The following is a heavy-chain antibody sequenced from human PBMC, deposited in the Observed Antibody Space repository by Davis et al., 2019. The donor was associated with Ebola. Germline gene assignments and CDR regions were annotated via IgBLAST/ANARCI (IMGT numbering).Heavy chain of an antibody. CDR1: GFTFDDYA. Sequence: GESLKISCAASGFTFDDYAMHWVRQAPGKGLEWVSAISGSGDTTYYADSVKGRFTISRDNSKNTLYLQMNSLRAEDTAVYYCAKDPCSGGSCYLYWFDPWGQGTLVTVSS. CDR3: AKDPCSGGSCYLYWFDP. V-gene: IGHV3-23*01. D-gene: IGHD2-15*01. CDR2: ISGSGDTT. J-gene: IGHJ5*02.